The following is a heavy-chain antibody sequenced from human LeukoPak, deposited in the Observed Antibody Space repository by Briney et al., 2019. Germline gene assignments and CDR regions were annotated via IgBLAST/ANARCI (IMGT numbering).Heavy chain of an antibody. J-gene: IGHJ3*01. V-gene: IGHV3-33*01. CDR1: GFTFSSYG. CDR3: ARDQTRHDYGDYVS. D-gene: IGHD4-17*01. CDR2: IWYDGSNK. Sequence: PGGSLRLSCAASGFTFSSYGMHWVRQAPGKGLEWVAVIWYDGSNKYYADSVKGRFTISRDNSKNTLYLQMNSLRAEDTAVYYCARDQTRHDYGDYVSWGQGTMVTVSS.